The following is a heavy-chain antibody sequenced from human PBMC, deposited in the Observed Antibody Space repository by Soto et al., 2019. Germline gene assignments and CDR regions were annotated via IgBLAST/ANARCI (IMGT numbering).Heavy chain of an antibody. V-gene: IGHV1-69*01. Sequence: QVQLVQSGAEVKKPGSSVKVSCQTSGGSFSTYAFSWVRQAPGQGLEWVGGIIPIFATANYAQKFQGRVTITADESTSTAYVELTRLRSDDTAIYYCARARSGHTYGSAWDDPWGQGTLVTVSS. CDR1: GGSFSTYA. CDR3: ARARSGHTYGSAWDDP. J-gene: IGHJ5*02. CDR2: IIPIFATA. D-gene: IGHD4-17*01.